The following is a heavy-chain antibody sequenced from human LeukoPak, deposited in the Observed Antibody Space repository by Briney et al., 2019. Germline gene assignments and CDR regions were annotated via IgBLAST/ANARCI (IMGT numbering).Heavy chain of an antibody. CDR2: IYYSGST. V-gene: IGHV4-39*01. Sequence: SETLSLTCTVSGGSISGSSYYWGWIRQPPGKGLEWIGSIYYSGSTYYNPSLKSRVTTSVDTSKNQFSLQLNSVTPEDTAVYYCARDYGGNIDYWGQGTLVTVSS. CDR1: GGSISGSSYY. CDR3: ARDYGGNIDY. D-gene: IGHD4-23*01. J-gene: IGHJ4*02.